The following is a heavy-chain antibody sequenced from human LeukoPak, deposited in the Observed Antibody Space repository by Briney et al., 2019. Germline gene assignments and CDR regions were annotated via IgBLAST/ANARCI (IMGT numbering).Heavy chain of an antibody. J-gene: IGHJ5*02. Sequence: GGSLRLSCAASGFTFSSYSMSWVRQAPGKGLEWVSSISSSSSYIYYADSVKGRFTISRDNAKNSLYLQMNSLRAEDTAVYYCASFPTSDIVVSWGQGTLVTVSS. CDR1: GFTFSSYS. D-gene: IGHD2-15*01. V-gene: IGHV3-21*01. CDR3: ASFPTSDIVVS. CDR2: ISSSSSYI.